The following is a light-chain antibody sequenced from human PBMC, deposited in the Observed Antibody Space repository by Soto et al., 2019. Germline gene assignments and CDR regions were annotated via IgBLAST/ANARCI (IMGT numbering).Light chain of an antibody. CDR1: QDITNY. V-gene: IGKV1-33*01. J-gene: IGKJ4*01. CDR3: QNCKVPPFT. Sequence: EIAVTQSPSSLSPPVGDRVTITCQASQDITNYLHGCQQKPGKAPKLLIYDASNLETGVPSRFSGSGSGTDLTFTISSLQPEDITPYCCQNCKVPPFTFAGRTKV. CDR2: DAS.